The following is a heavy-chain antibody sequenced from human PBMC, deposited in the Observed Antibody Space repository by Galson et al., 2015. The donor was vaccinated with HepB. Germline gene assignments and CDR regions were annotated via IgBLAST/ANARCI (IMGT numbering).Heavy chain of an antibody. Sequence: SVKVSCKASGYTFTSYYMHWVRQAPGQGLEWMGIINPSGGSTSYAQKFQGRVTMTRDTSTSTVYMELSSLRSEDTAAYYCARDLLVAATIFYYYGMDVWGQGTTVTVSS. CDR3: ARDLLVAATIFYYYGMDV. CDR2: INPSGGST. CDR1: GYTFTSYY. D-gene: IGHD2-15*01. J-gene: IGHJ6*02. V-gene: IGHV1-46*03.